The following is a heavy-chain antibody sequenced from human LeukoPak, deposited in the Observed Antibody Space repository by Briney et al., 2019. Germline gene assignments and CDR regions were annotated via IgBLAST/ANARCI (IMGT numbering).Heavy chain of an antibody. CDR1: GGSISSSSYY. D-gene: IGHD3-16*01. CDR2: IYYSGST. CDR3: XXSIPPLGXXEYYYXXYMDV. Sequence: PSETLSLTCTVSGGSISSSSYYWGWIRQPPGKGLEWIGSIYYSGSTYYNPSLKSQVTISVDTSKSQFSLKLSSVTAADTAVYYXXXSIPPLGXXEYYYXXYMDVWGKGTTVTVSS. V-gene: IGHV4-39*03. J-gene: IGHJ6*03.